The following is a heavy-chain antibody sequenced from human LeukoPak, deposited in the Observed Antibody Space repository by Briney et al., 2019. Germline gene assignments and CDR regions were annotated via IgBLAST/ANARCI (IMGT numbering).Heavy chain of an antibody. V-gene: IGHV3-48*01. Sequence: GGSLRLSCAASGFTFSSYSMNWVRQAPGKGLEWVSYISSVSSTIYYADSVKGRFTISRDNAKNSVYLQMNSLRAEDTAVYYCARGIGTGRQPFDYWGQGTLVTVSS. CDR1: GFTFSSYS. D-gene: IGHD1-1*01. J-gene: IGHJ4*02. CDR3: ARGIGTGRQPFDY. CDR2: ISSVSSTI.